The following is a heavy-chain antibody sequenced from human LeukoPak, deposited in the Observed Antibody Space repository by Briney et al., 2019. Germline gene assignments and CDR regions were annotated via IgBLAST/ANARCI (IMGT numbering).Heavy chain of an antibody. Sequence: GASVKVSCKASGYTFIGYYLHWVRQAPGQGLEWMGWINPKSGDTNYAQKFQDRVTMTRDTSISTAYMELSRLRSDDTAVYYCARGFYGPTPYYFDYWGQGTLVTVSS. CDR3: ARGFYGPTPYYFDY. D-gene: IGHD2/OR15-2a*01. CDR2: INPKSGDT. V-gene: IGHV1-2*02. J-gene: IGHJ4*02. CDR1: GYTFIGYY.